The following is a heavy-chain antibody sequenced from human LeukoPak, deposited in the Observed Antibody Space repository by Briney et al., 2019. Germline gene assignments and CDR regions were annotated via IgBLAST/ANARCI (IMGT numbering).Heavy chain of an antibody. CDR3: ARDRMGRIFDY. CDR1: GLNLDYHG. CDR2: INWNGGLI. Sequence: PGGSLRLSCVASGLNLDYHGMIWVRQAPGKGLEWVAAINWNGGLIDYADSVKGRFTISRDNAKNSLYLQMNSLRAEDTAVYYCARDRMGRIFDYWGQGTLVTVSS. V-gene: IGHV3-20*04. D-gene: IGHD1-26*01. J-gene: IGHJ4*02.